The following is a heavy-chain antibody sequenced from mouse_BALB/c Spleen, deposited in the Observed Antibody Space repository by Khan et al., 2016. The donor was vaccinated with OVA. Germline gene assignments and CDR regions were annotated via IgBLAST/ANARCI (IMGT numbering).Heavy chain of an antibody. CDR3: VRSASYGDYVEAWFAY. D-gene: IGHD2-13*01. CDR1: GYSFTGYT. J-gene: IGHJ3*01. CDR2: INPYNGGT. Sequence: VQLQQPGPELVKPGASMKMSCKASGYSFTGYTMNWVKQSRVKNLEWIGLINPYNGGTAYNLKFGGKATLTVDKSSNTAYMELLSLTYEDSAVYYCVRSASYGDYVEAWFAYWGQGTLVTVSA. V-gene: IGHV1-37*01.